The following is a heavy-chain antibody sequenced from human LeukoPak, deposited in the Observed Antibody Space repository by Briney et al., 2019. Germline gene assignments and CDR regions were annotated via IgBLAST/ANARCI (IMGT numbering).Heavy chain of an antibody. D-gene: IGHD3-10*01. CDR3: ARVWFGERYYYYYYYMDV. V-gene: IGHV4-59*08. CDR2: IYYSGST. CDR1: GGSISSYY. Sequence: SETLSLTCTVSGGSISSYYWSWIRQPPGKGLEWIGYIYYSGSTNYNPSLKSRVTISVDTSKNQFSLRLSSVTAADTAVYYCARVWFGERYYYYYYYMDVWGKGTTVTVSS. J-gene: IGHJ6*03.